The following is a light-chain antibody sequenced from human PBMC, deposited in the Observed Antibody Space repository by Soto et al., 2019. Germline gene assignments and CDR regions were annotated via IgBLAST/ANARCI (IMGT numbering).Light chain of an antibody. J-gene: IGLJ2*01. V-gene: IGLV2-18*02. CDR2: EVS. CDR1: SSDVGSYNR. CDR3: SSFTTSNTLV. Sequence: QSALTKPPSVSGSPGQSVTISCTGTSSDVGSYNRVSWFRQPPGTAPKLIIYEVSNRPSGVPDRFSGSKSGNTASLTISGLQAEDEADYYCSSFTTSNTLVFGGGTKLTVL.